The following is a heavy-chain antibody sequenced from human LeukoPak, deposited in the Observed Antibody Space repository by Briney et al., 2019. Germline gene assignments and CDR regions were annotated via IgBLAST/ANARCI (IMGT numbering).Heavy chain of an antibody. V-gene: IGHV3-43*02. Sequence: PGGSLRLSCAVSGFTFDDYAMHWVRQAPGKGLEWVSLVSGDGASTYYADSVKGRFTISRDNSRNSLYLQMSSLRAEDTALYYCAKDGSGYYWGQGTLVTVSS. D-gene: IGHD3-22*01. J-gene: IGHJ4*02. CDR3: AKDGSGYY. CDR2: VSGDGAST. CDR1: GFTFDDYA.